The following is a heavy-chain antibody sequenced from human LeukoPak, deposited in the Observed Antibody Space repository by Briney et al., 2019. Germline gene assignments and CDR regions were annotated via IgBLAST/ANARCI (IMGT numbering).Heavy chain of an antibody. V-gene: IGHV1-69*05. Sequence: ASVKVSCKASGGTFISYAISWVRQAPGQGLEWMGRIIPIFGTANYAQKFQGRVTITTDESTSTAYMELSSLRSEDTAVYYCAREGYYYDSSGPGNWFDPWGQGTLVTVS. CDR2: IIPIFGTA. D-gene: IGHD3-22*01. CDR3: AREGYYYDSSGPGNWFDP. J-gene: IGHJ5*02. CDR1: GGTFISYA.